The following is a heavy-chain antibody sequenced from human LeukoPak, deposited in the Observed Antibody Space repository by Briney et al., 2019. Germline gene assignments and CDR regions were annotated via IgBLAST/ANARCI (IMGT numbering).Heavy chain of an antibody. CDR3: ARDLRSGELVT. D-gene: IGHD1-26*01. V-gene: IGHV1-2*02. Sequence: ASVKVSCKASGYTFTDYYVHWVRQAPGQGLECMGWINPNNGGTNYARKFQGRVTMTRDTSINTAYMELSRLRSDDTAVYCCARDLRSGELVTWGQGTLVTVSS. CDR1: GYTFTDYY. J-gene: IGHJ5*02. CDR2: INPNNGGT.